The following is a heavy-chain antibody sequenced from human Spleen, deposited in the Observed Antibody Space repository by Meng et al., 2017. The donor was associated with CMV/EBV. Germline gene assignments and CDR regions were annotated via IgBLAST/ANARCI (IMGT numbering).Heavy chain of an antibody. J-gene: IGHJ6*02. D-gene: IGHD3-22*01. CDR3: ARDRIPPMIVIAGYYGMDV. CDR1: GITVSRSY. Sequence: LSLTCAASGITVSRSYINWVRQGPGKGLEWVSAIYAGGKTYYADSVKGRFTISRDTSQNIVYLQINSLRPDDTAVYYCARDRIPPMIVIAGYYGMDVWGQGTTVTVSS. CDR2: IYAGGKT. V-gene: IGHV3-66*02.